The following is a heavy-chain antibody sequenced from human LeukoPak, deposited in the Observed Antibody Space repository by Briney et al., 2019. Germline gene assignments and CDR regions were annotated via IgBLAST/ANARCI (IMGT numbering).Heavy chain of an antibody. D-gene: IGHD1-26*01. V-gene: IGHV3-48*04. CDR3: ASSGDIVGATYSWFDP. CDR1: GFTFSSYS. CDR2: VSSSSSTI. J-gene: IGHJ5*02. Sequence: GGSLRLSCAASGFTFSSYSMNWVRQAPGKGLEWVSYVSSSSSTIYYADSVKGRFTISRDNAKNSLYLQMNSLRAEDTAVYYCASSGDIVGATYSWFDPWGQGTLVTVSS.